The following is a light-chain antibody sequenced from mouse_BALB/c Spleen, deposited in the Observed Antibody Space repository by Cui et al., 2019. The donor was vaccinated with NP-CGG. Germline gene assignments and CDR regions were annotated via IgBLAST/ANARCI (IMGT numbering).Light chain of an antibody. CDR3: ALWYSNHWV. V-gene: IGLV1*01. J-gene: IGLJ1*01. CDR1: TGAVTTSNY. Sequence: QAVVTQESAFTTSPGETVTLTCRSSTGAVTTSNYAWVQEKPDHLFTGLIGGTNNRAPGVPARFSGSLIGDKAALTITGAQTEDEAIYFCALWYSNHWVFGGGTKLTVL. CDR2: GTN.